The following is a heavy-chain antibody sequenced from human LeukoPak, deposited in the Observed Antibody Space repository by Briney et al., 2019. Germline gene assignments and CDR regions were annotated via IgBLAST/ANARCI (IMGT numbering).Heavy chain of an antibody. CDR2: IKQDGSDK. D-gene: IGHD3-9*01. CDR3: ARDRPTSQRYFDWLKGYYFDY. J-gene: IGHJ4*02. V-gene: IGHV3-7*01. CDR1: GFTFSNYW. Sequence: GGSLRLSCAASGFTFSNYWMSWVRQAPGKGLEWVANIKQDGSDKYYVDSVKGRFSISRDNAQNSLYLQMNSLRAEDTAVYYCARDRPTSQRYFDWLKGYYFDYWGQGTLVTVSS.